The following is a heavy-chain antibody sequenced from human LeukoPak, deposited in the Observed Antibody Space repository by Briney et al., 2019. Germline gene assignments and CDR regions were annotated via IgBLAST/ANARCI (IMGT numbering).Heavy chain of an antibody. Sequence: GGSLRLSCAASGFTFSSYVMSWVRQAPGKGLEWVSAISGSGGSTYYADSVKGRFTISRDNSKNTLYLQMNSLRAEDTAVYYCAKGIEGVVPAATVVYWGQGTLVTVSS. D-gene: IGHD2-2*01. J-gene: IGHJ4*02. CDR3: AKGIEGVVPAATVVY. CDR1: GFTFSSYV. CDR2: ISGSGGST. V-gene: IGHV3-23*01.